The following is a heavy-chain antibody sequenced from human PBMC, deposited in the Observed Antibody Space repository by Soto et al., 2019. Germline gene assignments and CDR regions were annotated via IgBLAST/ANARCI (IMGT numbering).Heavy chain of an antibody. CDR3: AKGRGGTTSSNDY. Sequence: GGSLRLSCAASGFTFSSYGMHWVRQAPGKGLEWVAVIWYDGSNKYYADSVKGRFTISRDNSKNTLYLQMNSLRVEDTAVYYCAKGRGGTTSSNDYWGQGTLVTVSS. V-gene: IGHV3-33*06. D-gene: IGHD2-2*01. CDR1: GFTFSSYG. J-gene: IGHJ4*02. CDR2: IWYDGSNK.